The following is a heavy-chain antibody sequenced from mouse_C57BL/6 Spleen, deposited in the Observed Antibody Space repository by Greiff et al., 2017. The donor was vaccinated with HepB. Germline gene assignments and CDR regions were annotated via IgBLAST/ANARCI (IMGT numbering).Heavy chain of an antibody. CDR1: GFTFSDYY. J-gene: IGHJ4*01. Sequence: EVMLVESEGGLVQPGSSMKLSCTASGFTFSDYYMAWVRQVPEKGLEWVANINYDGSSTYYLDSLKSRFIISRDNAKNILYLQMSSLKSEDTATYYCAREDGYGGTMDYWGQGTSVTVSS. CDR3: AREDGYGGTMDY. D-gene: IGHD2-3*01. V-gene: IGHV5-16*01. CDR2: INYDGSST.